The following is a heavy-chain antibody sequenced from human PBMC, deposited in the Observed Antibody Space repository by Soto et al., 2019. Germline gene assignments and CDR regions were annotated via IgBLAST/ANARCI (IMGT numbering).Heavy chain of an antibody. CDR1: GYTFTAYA. CDR2: INAGNGNT. CDR3: ARDLTMVRGVTPNFWY. V-gene: IGHV1-3*01. Sequence: ASVKVSCKASGYTFTAYAMHWVRQAPGQRLEWMGWINAGNGNTKYSQKFQGRVTIARDTSASTAYMELSSLRSEDTAVYYSARDLTMVRGVTPNFWYWGQGTLLTVSS. J-gene: IGHJ4*02. D-gene: IGHD3-10*01.